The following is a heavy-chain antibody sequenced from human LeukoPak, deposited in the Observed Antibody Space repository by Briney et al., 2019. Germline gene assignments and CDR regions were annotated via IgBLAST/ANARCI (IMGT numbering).Heavy chain of an antibody. J-gene: IGHJ3*02. D-gene: IGHD3-22*01. CDR1: GGSISSYY. CDR2: IYYSGST. CDR3: ASNYYDSSENRDAFDI. Sequence: SETLSLTCTVSGGSISSYYWSWIRQPPAKGLEWIGYIYYSGSTNYNPPLKSRVTISVDTSKNQFSLKLSSVTAADTAVYYCASNYYDSSENRDAFDIWGQGTMVTVSS. V-gene: IGHV4-59*01.